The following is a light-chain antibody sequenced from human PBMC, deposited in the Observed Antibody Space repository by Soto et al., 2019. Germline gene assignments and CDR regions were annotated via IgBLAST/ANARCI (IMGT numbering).Light chain of an antibody. CDR2: GAS. CDR1: QSISSW. CDR3: QQYNSYLYT. Sequence: DIQMTQSPSTLSASVGDRVTITCRASQSISSWLAWYQQKPGKAPKLLIYGASSLESGVPSRFSGSGSGTEFTLTISSLQPDDFATYYCQQYNSYLYTFGQGTKVDTK. J-gene: IGKJ2*01. V-gene: IGKV1-5*01.